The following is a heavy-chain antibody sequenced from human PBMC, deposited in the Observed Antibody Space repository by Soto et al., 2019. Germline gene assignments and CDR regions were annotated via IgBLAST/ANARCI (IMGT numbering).Heavy chain of an antibody. D-gene: IGHD2-2*01. CDR3: ARGPRYCSTTSCFSGVTWFDP. J-gene: IGHJ5*02. Sequence: ASVKVSCKASGYTFTSYGISWVRQAPGQGLEWMGWISSYNGNTNYAQKVQGRVTMTTDTSTSTTYMELRSLRSDDTAVYYCARGPRYCSTTSCFSGVTWFDPWGQGTLVTVSS. CDR1: GYTFTSYG. V-gene: IGHV1-18*04. CDR2: ISSYNGNT.